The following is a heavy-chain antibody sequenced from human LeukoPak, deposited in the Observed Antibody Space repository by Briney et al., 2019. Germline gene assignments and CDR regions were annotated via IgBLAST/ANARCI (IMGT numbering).Heavy chain of an antibody. V-gene: IGHV1-46*01. CDR1: GYTFTSYY. D-gene: IGHD2-8*01. CDR2: INPSGGST. Sequence: GASVKVSCKASGYTFTSYYMHWVRQAPGQGLEWMGIINPSGGSTSYAQKFQGRVTMTRDMSTSTVYMELRSLRSDDTAVYYCARGGLRVMVYRLYYMDVWGKGTTVTVSS. CDR3: ARGGLRVMVYRLYYMDV. J-gene: IGHJ6*03.